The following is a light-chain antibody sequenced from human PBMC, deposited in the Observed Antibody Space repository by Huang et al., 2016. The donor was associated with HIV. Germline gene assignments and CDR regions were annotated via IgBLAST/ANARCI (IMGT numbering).Light chain of an antibody. CDR3: QQPNSFPL. J-gene: IGKJ4*01. V-gene: IGKV1-9*01. CDR1: QGISSY. Sequence: IQLTQSPSSLSASVGDRVTITCRASQGISSYLAWYQQKPGKAPKLLIYAASTLQSGVPSRFSGSGSGTDFTLTISSLQPEDFATYYCQQPNSFPLFSGGTKVEIK. CDR2: AAS.